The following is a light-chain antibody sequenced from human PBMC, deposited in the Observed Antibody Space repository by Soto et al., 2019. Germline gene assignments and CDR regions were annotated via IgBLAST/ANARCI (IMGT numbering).Light chain of an antibody. J-gene: IGLJ1*01. CDR1: SSNIGNND. V-gene: IGLV1-51*01. CDR3: GTWDSSLSAYV. CDR2: DNN. Sequence: QSVLTQPPSVSAAPGQKVTISCSGSSSNIGNNDVSWYQQLPGTAPKLLIYDNNKRPSGIPDRFSGSKSGTSATLGITGLQTGDEADYYCGTWDSSLSAYVFVTGTKVTVL.